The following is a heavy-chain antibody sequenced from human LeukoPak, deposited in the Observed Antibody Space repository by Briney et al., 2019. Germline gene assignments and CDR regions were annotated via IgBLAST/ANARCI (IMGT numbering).Heavy chain of an antibody. J-gene: IGHJ1*01. Sequence: GGSLRLSCAASGFTFSSYAMNWVRQAPGKGLEWVSAISGSGSSTYYADSVKGRFIISRDNSKDTLYLQMNSLRAEDTAIYYCAKELGYCSAGRCEYFQHWGQGTLVTVSS. CDR2: ISGSGSST. V-gene: IGHV3-23*01. CDR1: GFTFSSYA. D-gene: IGHD2-15*01. CDR3: AKELGYCSAGRCEYFQH.